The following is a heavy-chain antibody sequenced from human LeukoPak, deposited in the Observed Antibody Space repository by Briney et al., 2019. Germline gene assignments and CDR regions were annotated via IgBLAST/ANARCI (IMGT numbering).Heavy chain of an antibody. CDR2: ISADGTST. D-gene: IGHD1-7*01. Sequence: PGGSLRLSCAASGFTFRSYAMHWVRQAPGKGLVWVARISADGTSTAYADSVRGRFTISRDNAKNTLYLQMNSLRAEDTALYYCARENYPLDYWGQGTLVTVSS. CDR3: ARENYPLDY. V-gene: IGHV3-74*01. J-gene: IGHJ4*02. CDR1: GFTFRSYA.